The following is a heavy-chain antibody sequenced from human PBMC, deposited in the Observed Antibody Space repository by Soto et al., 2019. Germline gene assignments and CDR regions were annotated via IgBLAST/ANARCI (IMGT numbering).Heavy chain of an antibody. V-gene: IGHV4-61*01. J-gene: IGHJ4*02. Sequence: QVQMQESGPGLVKPSETLSLTCTVSGVSVTSATDYWGWVRQHPGKGLEWIGYVYYSGSTIYNPSLKSRLTLSLDTSKNQVSLKLHSVTAADTAVYYCAREAPDYFDYWGQGTLVTVSS. CDR1: GVSVTSATDY. CDR3: AREAPDYFDY. CDR2: VYYSGST.